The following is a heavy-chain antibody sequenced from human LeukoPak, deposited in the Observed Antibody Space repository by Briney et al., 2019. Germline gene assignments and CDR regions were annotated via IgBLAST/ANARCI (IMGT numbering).Heavy chain of an antibody. J-gene: IGHJ5*02. CDR1: GFTFTTYT. V-gene: IGHV3-21*01. CDR3: ARRNGDYPNNNWFDP. CDR2: IGNRGRDI. D-gene: IGHD4-17*01. Sequence: GGSLILSCAASGFTFTTYTMNWVRQAPGKGLEWVSSIGNRGRDIYYLDSVKGRFTISRDNAKNSLYLQMNSLRAEDTAVYYCARRNGDYPNNNWFDPWGQGTLVTVSS.